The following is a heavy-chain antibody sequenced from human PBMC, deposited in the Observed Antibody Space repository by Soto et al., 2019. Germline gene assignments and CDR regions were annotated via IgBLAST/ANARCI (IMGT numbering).Heavy chain of an antibody. CDR3: ARIYCSGGSCYGVAFDI. CDR2: IYYSGST. V-gene: IGHV4-59*01. CDR1: GGSISIYY. D-gene: IGHD2-15*01. J-gene: IGHJ3*02. Sequence: SDTLSLTCTVSGGSISIYYWSWIRQPPGKGLEWIGYIYYSGSTNYNPSLKSRVTISVDTSKNQFSLKLSSVTAADTTVYYCARIYCSGGSCYGVAFDIWGQGTMVTVSS.